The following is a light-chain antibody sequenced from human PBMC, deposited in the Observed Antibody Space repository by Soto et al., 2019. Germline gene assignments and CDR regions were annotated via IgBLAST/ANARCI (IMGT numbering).Light chain of an antibody. CDR2: EVT. V-gene: IGLV2-14*01. Sequence: QSALTQPASVSGSPGQSITISCTGTNSYGGDYKDVSWYQQHPGKAPKLLLYEVTYRPSGVSNRFSGSKSGNTASLTISGLQADDEADYYCSSSTTSSTVFGTGTKLTVL. CDR3: SSSTTSSTV. J-gene: IGLJ1*01. CDR1: NSYGGDYKD.